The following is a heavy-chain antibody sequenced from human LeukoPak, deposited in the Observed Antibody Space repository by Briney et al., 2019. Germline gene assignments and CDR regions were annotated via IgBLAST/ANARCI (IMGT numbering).Heavy chain of an antibody. CDR1: GYTFTGYY. Sequence: ASVKVSCKASGYTFTGYYIHWVRQAPGQGLEWMGWINPNSGGTNYAQKFQGRVTVTRDTSISTAYMELSSLRSEDTAVYYCARDPMAMVRGNALYYYYMDVWGKGTTVTVSS. D-gene: IGHD3-10*01. CDR2: INPNSGGT. J-gene: IGHJ6*03. V-gene: IGHV1-2*02. CDR3: ARDPMAMVRGNALYYYYMDV.